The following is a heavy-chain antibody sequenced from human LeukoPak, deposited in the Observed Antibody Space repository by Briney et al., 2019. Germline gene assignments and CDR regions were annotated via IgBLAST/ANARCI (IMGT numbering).Heavy chain of an antibody. CDR2: IKQDGSEK. CDR1: GFTFSSYW. Sequence: GGFLRLSCAASGFTFSSYWMSWVRQAPGKGLEWVANIKQDGSEKYYVDSVKGRFTISRDNAKNSLYLQMNSLRAEDTAVYYCARDTIVVVPAAIFWFDPWGQGTLVTVSS. V-gene: IGHV3-7*01. CDR3: ARDTIVVVPAAIFWFDP. J-gene: IGHJ5*02. D-gene: IGHD2-2*02.